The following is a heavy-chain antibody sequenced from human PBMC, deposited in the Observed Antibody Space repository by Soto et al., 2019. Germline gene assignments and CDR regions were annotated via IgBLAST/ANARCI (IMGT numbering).Heavy chain of an antibody. CDR3: ASIYYDSSGYRGYYYGMDV. V-gene: IGHV1-18*04. CDR2: ISAYNGNT. CDR1: GYTFTSYG. D-gene: IGHD3-22*01. J-gene: IGHJ6*02. Sequence: ASVKGSWKPSGYTFTSYGIRWVRQAPGQGLEWMGWISAYNGNTNYAQKLQGRVTMTTDTSTSTAYMGLRSLRSDDTAVYYCASIYYDSSGYRGYYYGMDVWGQGTTVTVYS.